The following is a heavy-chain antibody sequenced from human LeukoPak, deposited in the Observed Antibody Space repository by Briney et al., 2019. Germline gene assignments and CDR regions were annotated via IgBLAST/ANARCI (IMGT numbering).Heavy chain of an antibody. J-gene: IGHJ6*02. CDR3: ARGRRPIVVVPAARYYYGMDV. Sequence: PSETLSLTCAVYGGSFSGYYWSWIRQPPGKGLEWMGEINHSGSTNYNPSLKSRVTISVDTSKNQFSLKLSSVTAADTAVYYCARGRRPIVVVPAARYYYGMDVWGQGTTVTVSS. CDR1: GGSFSGYY. D-gene: IGHD2-2*01. V-gene: IGHV4-34*01. CDR2: INHSGST.